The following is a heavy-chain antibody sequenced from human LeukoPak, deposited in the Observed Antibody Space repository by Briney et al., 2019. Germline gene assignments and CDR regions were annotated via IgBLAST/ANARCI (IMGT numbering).Heavy chain of an antibody. V-gene: IGHV4-34*01. CDR3: ASVAVGAAAGRFDY. CDR1: GGSFSGYY. Sequence: PSETLSLTCAVYGGSFSGYYWSWIRQPPGKGLEWIGEINHSGSTNYNPSLKSRVTISVDTSKNQFSLKLSSVTAADTAVYYCASVAVGAAAGRFDYWGQGTLVTVSS. CDR2: INHSGST. D-gene: IGHD6-13*01. J-gene: IGHJ4*02.